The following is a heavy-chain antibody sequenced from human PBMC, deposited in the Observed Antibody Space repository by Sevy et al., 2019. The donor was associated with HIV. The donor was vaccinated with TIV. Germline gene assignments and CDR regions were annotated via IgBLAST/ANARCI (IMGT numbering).Heavy chain of an antibody. J-gene: IGHJ4*02. Sequence: GGSLRLSCTASGFTFRNYGMHWVRQAPGKGLEWVAFIRYDGNNTYYEDSVKGRFTISRDNAKNSLYLQMNSLRAEDTAVYYCAKWDADRRWFFDYWGQGTLVTVSS. V-gene: IGHV3-30*02. CDR1: GFTFRNYG. D-gene: IGHD1-26*01. CDR2: IRYDGNNT. CDR3: AKWDADRRWFFDY.